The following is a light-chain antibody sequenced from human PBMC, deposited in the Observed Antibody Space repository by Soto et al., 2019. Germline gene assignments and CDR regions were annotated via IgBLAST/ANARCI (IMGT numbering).Light chain of an antibody. CDR1: QTISDY. V-gene: IGKV1-39*01. CDR2: AAS. J-gene: IGKJ5*01. Sequence: DIQLTQSPSSLSASVGDRVTITCRAGQTISDYLNWYQQKPGTAPKLLIYAASTLQSGVPSRFSGSRSETDFTLTISSLHPEDVATYYCQQTFSAPSITFGQGTRLEI. CDR3: QQTFSAPSIT.